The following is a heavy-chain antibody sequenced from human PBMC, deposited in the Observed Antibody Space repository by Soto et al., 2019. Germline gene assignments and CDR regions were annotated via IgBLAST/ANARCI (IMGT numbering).Heavy chain of an antibody. D-gene: IGHD3-10*01. CDR3: ARDLDGSGSYYTDY. CDR2: ISAYNGNT. CDR1: GYMFVTYG. V-gene: IGHV1-18*01. Sequence: ASVKVFCKASGYMFVTYGINWVRQAPGQVLEWMGWISAYNGNTKYAQNLQGRVTMTTDASTSTAYMEMRSLRSDDTAVYYCARDLDGSGSYYTDYWGPGTLVTVSS. J-gene: IGHJ4*02.